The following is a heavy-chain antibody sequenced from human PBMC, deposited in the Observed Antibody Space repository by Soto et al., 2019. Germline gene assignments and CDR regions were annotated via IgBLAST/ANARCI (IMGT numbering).Heavy chain of an antibody. J-gene: IGHJ4*02. V-gene: IGHV3-7*03. Sequence: EVQLVESGGGLVQPGGSLRLSCAASGLSFSSYWMNWVRQAPGKGLEWVANINQDGSEKYYVDSVKGRFTISRDNAKNSLNLQMNSLRADDTAVHYCARGGNGGRRYNFGLAYWGQGTLVTVSS. CDR2: INQDGSEK. CDR1: GLSFSSYW. D-gene: IGHD5-18*01. CDR3: ARGGNGGRRYNFGLAY.